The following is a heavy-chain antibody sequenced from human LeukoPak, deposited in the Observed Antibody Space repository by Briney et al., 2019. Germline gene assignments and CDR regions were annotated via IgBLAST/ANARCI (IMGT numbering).Heavy chain of an antibody. CDR1: GGSFSGYY. D-gene: IGHD3-9*01. V-gene: IGHV4-34*01. J-gene: IGHJ4*02. Sequence: SETLSLTCAVYGGSFSGYYWSWIRQPPGKGLEWIGEINHSGSTNYNPSLKSRVTISVDTSKNQISLKLSSVTAADTAVYYCARSTNILTGYYLLDYWGQRTLVTVSS. CDR3: ARSTNILTGYYLLDY. CDR2: INHSGST.